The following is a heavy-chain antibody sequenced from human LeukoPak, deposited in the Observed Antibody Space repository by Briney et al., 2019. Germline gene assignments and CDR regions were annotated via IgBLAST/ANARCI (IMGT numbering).Heavy chain of an antibody. J-gene: IGHJ4*02. Sequence: ASVNVSCKASGYTFTSYGISWVRQAPGQGLEGMGWISVYNGNTNYAQKLQGRVTMTTDTSTSTAYMELRSLRSDDTAVYYCARDSPPSYDFWGGSDYWGQGTLVTVSS. CDR1: GYTFTSYG. V-gene: IGHV1-18*01. D-gene: IGHD3-3*01. CDR2: ISVYNGNT. CDR3: ARDSPPSYDFWGGSDY.